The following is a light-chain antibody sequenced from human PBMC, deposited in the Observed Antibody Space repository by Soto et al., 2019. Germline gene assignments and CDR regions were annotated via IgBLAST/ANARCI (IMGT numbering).Light chain of an antibody. CDR1: QSVSSN. CDR3: QQYNDWPPWT. Sequence: EIVMTQSPATLSVSPGERVTLSCRASQSVSSNLAWYQQKPGQAPRLLIYGASTRATGIPAMFSGSGSGTEFTLTISSLQSEYFAVYYCQQYNDWPPWTFGQGTKVEIK. V-gene: IGKV3-15*01. CDR2: GAS. J-gene: IGKJ1*01.